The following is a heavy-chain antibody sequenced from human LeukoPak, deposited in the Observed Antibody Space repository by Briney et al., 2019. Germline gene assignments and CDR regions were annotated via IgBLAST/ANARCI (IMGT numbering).Heavy chain of an antibody. CDR2: INHSGST. D-gene: IGHD3-3*01. V-gene: IGHV4-34*01. CDR1: GGSFSGCY. Sequence: PSETLSLTCAVYGGSFSGCYWSWIRQPPGKGLEWIGEINHSGSTNYNPSLKSRVTISVDTSKNQFSLKLSSVTAADTAVYYCARRTTYYDFWSGYYPEFDYWGQGTLVTVSS. CDR3: ARRTTYYDFWSGYYPEFDY. J-gene: IGHJ4*02.